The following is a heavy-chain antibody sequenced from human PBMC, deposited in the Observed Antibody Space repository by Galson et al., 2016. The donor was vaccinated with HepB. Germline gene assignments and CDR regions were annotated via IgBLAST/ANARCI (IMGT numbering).Heavy chain of an antibody. CDR2: INPSGGSA. CDR1: GYFFTTYY. J-gene: IGHJ4*02. Sequence: SVKVSCKASGYFFTTYYIQWMRQAPGQGLEWLGIINPSGGSAKYAQDFEGRLTMTTEPATSTVYMDLSSLRSEDTAVYYCVIDYGHYSGRYWGQGTLVTVSS. D-gene: IGHD4-17*01. V-gene: IGHV1-46*01. CDR3: VIDYGHYSGRY.